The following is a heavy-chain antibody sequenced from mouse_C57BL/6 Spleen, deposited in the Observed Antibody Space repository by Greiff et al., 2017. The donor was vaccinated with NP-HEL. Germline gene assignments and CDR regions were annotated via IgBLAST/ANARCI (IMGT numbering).Heavy chain of an antibody. CDR1: GYTFTSYG. CDR2: IYPRSGNT. CDR3: ARFYYGTLDY. V-gene: IGHV1-81*01. Sequence: VKLVESGAELARPGASVKLSCKASGYTFTSYGISWVKQRTGQGLEWIGEIYPRSGNTYYNEKFKGKATLTADKSSSTAYMELRSLTSEDAAVYFCARFYYGTLDYWGQGTTLTVSS. J-gene: IGHJ2*01. D-gene: IGHD2-1*01.